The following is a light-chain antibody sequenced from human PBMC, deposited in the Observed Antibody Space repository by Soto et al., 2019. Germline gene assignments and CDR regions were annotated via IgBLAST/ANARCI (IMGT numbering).Light chain of an antibody. CDR1: QSISTH. V-gene: IGKV1-5*01. Sequence: EIQMTQSPSTLSASVGDRVTIPCRASQSISTHLAWYQQKPGKAPEVLIYDASTLESGVPSRFSGSGSGTKFTLTISSLQPDDFATYYCQQYSSNLYTFGQGTKLEIK. J-gene: IGKJ2*01. CDR3: QQYSSNLYT. CDR2: DAS.